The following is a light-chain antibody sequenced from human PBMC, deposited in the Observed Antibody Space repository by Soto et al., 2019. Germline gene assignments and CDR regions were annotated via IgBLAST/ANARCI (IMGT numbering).Light chain of an antibody. CDR1: QSVSSSY. Sequence: DIVLTQSPGTLSLSPGERATLSCRASQSVSSSYLAWYQQKPGQAPRLLIFGASSRATGIPARFSGSGSGTDFTLTISSLEPEDFAVYYCQQRSNWPKTFGQGTKVDIK. CDR2: GAS. CDR3: QQRSNWPKT. J-gene: IGKJ1*01. V-gene: IGKV3D-20*02.